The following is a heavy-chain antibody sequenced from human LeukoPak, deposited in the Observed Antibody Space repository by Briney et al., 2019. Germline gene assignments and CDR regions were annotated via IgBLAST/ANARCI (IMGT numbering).Heavy chain of an antibody. V-gene: IGHV4-34*01. CDR1: GGSFSGYY. CDR3: ARGRSGWYDY. D-gene: IGHD6-19*01. Sequence: SETLSLTCAVYGGSFSGYYWSWIRQPPGKGLEWIGEINHSGSTNYNPSLKSRVTISVDTSKNQFSLKLSSVTAADTAVYYCARGRSGWYDYWGQGTLVTVSS. J-gene: IGHJ4*02. CDR2: INHSGST.